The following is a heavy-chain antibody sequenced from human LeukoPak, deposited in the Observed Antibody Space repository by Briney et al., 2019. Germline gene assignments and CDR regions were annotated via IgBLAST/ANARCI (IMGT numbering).Heavy chain of an antibody. CDR1: GFTFISYG. J-gene: IGHJ3*01. V-gene: IGHV3-33*06. Sequence: GGSLRLSCAASGFTFISYGMHWVRQAPGKGLEWVAIIWYDGNTKYYSESVKGRFTISRDNSKNTLYLQRNSLRAEDTAVYYCAKSRTGHDAFDVWGQGTLVTVSS. CDR3: AKSRTGHDAFDV. CDR2: IWYDGNTK. D-gene: IGHD3/OR15-3a*01.